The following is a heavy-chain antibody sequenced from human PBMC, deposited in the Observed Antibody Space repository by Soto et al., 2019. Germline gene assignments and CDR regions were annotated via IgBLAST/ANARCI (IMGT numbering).Heavy chain of an antibody. D-gene: IGHD4-17*01. CDR1: GFTFSSYA. J-gene: IGHJ4*01. V-gene: IGHV3-23*01. Sequence: PGGSLRLSCAASGFTFSSYAMSWVRQAPGKGLKWISSISGSGTSTYYADSVKGRFTISRDNSKNTMYLQINSLRAEDTALYFCAKANPTDYVDYVDYWDQGTLVTVSS. CDR2: ISGSGTST. CDR3: AKANPTDYVDYVDY.